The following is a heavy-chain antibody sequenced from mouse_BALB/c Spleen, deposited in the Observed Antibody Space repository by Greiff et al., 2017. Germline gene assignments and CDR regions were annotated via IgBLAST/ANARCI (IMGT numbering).Heavy chain of an antibody. J-gene: IGHJ3*01. CDR1: GFTFTDYY. CDR3: ARDGYGSAF. CDR2: IRNKANGYTT. Sequence: EVMLVESGGGLVQPGGSLRLSCATSGFTFTDYYMSWVRQPPGKALEWLGFIRNKANGYTTEYSASVKGRFTISRDNSQSILYLQMNTLRAEDSATYYCARDGYGSAFWGQGTLVTVSA. V-gene: IGHV7-3*02. D-gene: IGHD1-1*01.